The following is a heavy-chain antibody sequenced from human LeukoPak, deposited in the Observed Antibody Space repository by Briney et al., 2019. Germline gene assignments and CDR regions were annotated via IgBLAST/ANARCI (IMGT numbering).Heavy chain of an antibody. Sequence: SETLSLTCSVSGVSMRTSTYYWGWIRQPPGRGLEWIGSFYYVGSTYYNPSLQSRVTLSLDAPKNRFSLKLSSVTAADTAVYYCARHSRITIFGVVIMPWFDPWGQGTLVTVSS. D-gene: IGHD3-3*01. CDR1: GVSMRTSTYY. V-gene: IGHV4-39*01. J-gene: IGHJ5*02. CDR2: FYYVGST. CDR3: ARHSRITIFGVVIMPWFDP.